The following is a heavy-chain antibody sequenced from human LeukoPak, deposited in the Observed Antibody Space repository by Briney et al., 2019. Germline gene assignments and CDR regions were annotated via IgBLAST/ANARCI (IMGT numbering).Heavy chain of an antibody. V-gene: IGHV3-7*01. J-gene: IGHJ1*01. Sequence: GGSLRLSCAASGFTFSSYWMSWVRQAPGKGLEWVANIKQDGSEKYYVDSVKGRFTISRDNAKNSLYLQMNSLRAEDTAVFYCASHYSSSWPQYFQHWGQGTLVTVSS. CDR1: GFTFSSYW. D-gene: IGHD6-13*01. CDR3: ASHYSSSWPQYFQH. CDR2: IKQDGSEK.